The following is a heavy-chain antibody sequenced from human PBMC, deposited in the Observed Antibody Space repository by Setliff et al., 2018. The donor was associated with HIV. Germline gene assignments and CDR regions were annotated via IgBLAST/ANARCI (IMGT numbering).Heavy chain of an antibody. CDR2: FGTATVI. CDR3: AKTGQFDT. J-gene: IGHJ5*02. Sequence: LRLSCAASGFTFNIYAMSWVRQAPGSGLEWVATFGTATVIDYTDSVKGRFTISRDNSKNMVYLQMTSLRAEDTAVYYCAKTGQFDTWGQGTLVTVSS. CDR1: GFTFNIYA. V-gene: IGHV3-23*01.